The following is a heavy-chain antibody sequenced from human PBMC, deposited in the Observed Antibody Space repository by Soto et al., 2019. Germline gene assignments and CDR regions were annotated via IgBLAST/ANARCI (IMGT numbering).Heavy chain of an antibody. Sequence: PSETLSLTCTVSGGSISSYYWSWIRQPPGKGLEWIGYIYYSGSTNYNPSLKGRVTISVDTSKNQFSLKLSSVTAADTAVYYCARVRSGSYYDILTGYNNWFDPWGQGTLVTVSS. CDR3: ARVRSGSYYDILTGYNNWFDP. V-gene: IGHV4-59*01. CDR2: IYYSGST. D-gene: IGHD3-9*01. J-gene: IGHJ5*02. CDR1: GGSISSYY.